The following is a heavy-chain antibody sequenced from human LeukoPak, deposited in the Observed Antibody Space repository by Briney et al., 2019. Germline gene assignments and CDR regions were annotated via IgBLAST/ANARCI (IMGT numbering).Heavy chain of an antibody. CDR1: GFTFSDYY. CDR3: ARVTEAPYYFDY. J-gene: IGHJ4*02. CDR2: ISGSSGYT. V-gene: IGHV3-11*06. Sequence: PGGSLRLSCAASGFTFSDYYMSWVRQAPGKGLEWVSYISGSSGYTKYADSVKGRSTISRDNAKNSLYLQVNSLRAEDTAVYYCARVTEAPYYFDYWGQGTLVTVSS.